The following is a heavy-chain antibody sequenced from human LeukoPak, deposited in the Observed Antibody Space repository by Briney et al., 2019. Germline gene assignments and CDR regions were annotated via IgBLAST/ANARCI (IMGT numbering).Heavy chain of an antibody. CDR2: IKSKGYAGIT. CDR3: TGNWFNY. V-gene: IGHV3-49*03. J-gene: IGHJ5*01. CDR1: GFTFPDYP. Sequence: PGGSLRLSCAASGFTFPDYPMSWFRQPPGKGLEWVGLIKSKGYAGITEYDASVAGRFTISGDDSQSIAYLQMDSLRTEDTAVYYCTGNWFNYWGQGSLVTVSS.